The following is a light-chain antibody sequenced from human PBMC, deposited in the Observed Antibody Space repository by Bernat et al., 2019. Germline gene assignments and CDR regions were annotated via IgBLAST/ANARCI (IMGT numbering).Light chain of an antibody. CDR3: QQYETLPLT. CDR2: DVS. Sequence: DIQLTQSPSSLSASVGDRVTITCQASQDINTFLNWYQQKPGRAPSLLIYDVSNLETEGPSRFSGGGSGTHFSLTISSLQPEDIATYYCQQYETLPLTFGGGTTVEI. CDR1: QDINTF. V-gene: IGKV1-33*01. J-gene: IGKJ4*01.